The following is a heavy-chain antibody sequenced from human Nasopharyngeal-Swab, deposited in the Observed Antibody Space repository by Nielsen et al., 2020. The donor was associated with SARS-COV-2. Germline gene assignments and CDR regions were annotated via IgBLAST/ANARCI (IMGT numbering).Heavy chain of an antibody. Sequence: GESLKISCTAPGFTLAYAMHWVRQAPGKGLEWVAVISYDGSNKYYADSVKGRFTISRDNSKNTLYLQMNSLRAEDTAVYYCARDPDVDIVATDAFDIWGQGTMVTVSS. CDR2: ISYDGSNK. D-gene: IGHD5-12*01. V-gene: IGHV3-30-3*01. CDR1: GFTLAYA. J-gene: IGHJ3*02. CDR3: ARDPDVDIVATDAFDI.